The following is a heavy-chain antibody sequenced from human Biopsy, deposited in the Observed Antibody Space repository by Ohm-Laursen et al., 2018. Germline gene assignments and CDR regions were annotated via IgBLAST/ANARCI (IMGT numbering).Heavy chain of an antibody. CDR3: ARDEGLLRAFDI. CDR1: GGSISGHF. D-gene: IGHD1-26*01. J-gene: IGHJ3*02. V-gene: IGHV4-4*07. CDR2: IYSNGNT. Sequence: SQTLSLTCTVSGGSISGHFWSWVRQPAGKGLEWIGRIYSNGNTNYNPSLKSRVSMSVDTSKNHFSLNLTSVTAADTATYYCARDEGLLRAFDIWGQGTLGTVSS.